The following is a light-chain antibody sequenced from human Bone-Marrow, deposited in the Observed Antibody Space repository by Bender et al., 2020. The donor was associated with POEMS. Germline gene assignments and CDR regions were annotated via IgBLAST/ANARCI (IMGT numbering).Light chain of an antibody. V-gene: IGLV3-25*02. Sequence: SYELTQPPSVSVSPGQTARITCSGDALPKQYAFWYQQKSGQAPVLVIYKDSERPSGIPERFSGSSSGTTVTLTISGVQAEEEADYYCQSADNSVTDVLFGGGTKLTVL. J-gene: IGLJ2*01. CDR3: QSADNSVTDVL. CDR2: KDS. CDR1: ALPKQY.